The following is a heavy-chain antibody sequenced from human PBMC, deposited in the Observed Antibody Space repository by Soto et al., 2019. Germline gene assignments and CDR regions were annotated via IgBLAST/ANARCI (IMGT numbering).Heavy chain of an antibody. Sequence: EVQLVESGGGLVKPGGSLRLSCAASGFTFSSYSMNWVRQAPGKGLEWVSSISSSSSYIYYADSVKGRFTISRDNAKNSLYLQMNSLRAADTAVYYCAREGWSVDLYYGMDVWGQGTTVTVSS. J-gene: IGHJ6*02. CDR2: ISSSSSYI. CDR1: GFTFSSYS. CDR3: AREGWSVDLYYGMDV. D-gene: IGHD6-19*01. V-gene: IGHV3-21*01.